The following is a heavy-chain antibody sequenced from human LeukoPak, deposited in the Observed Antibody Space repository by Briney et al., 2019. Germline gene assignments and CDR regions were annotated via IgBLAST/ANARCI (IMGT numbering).Heavy chain of an antibody. CDR1: GFTFSSYG. V-gene: IGHV3-30*02. CDR2: IRYDGSNK. Sequence: PGRSLRLSCAASGFTFSSYGMHWVRQAPGKGLEWVAFIRYDGSNKYYADSVKGRFTISRDNSKNTLYLQMNSLRAEDTAVYYCAKGYEWELLPDGDAFDIWGQGTMVTVSS. D-gene: IGHD1-26*01. J-gene: IGHJ3*02. CDR3: AKGYEWELLPDGDAFDI.